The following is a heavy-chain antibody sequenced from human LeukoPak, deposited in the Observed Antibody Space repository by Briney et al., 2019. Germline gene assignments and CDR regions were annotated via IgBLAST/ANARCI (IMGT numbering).Heavy chain of an antibody. D-gene: IGHD2-15*01. CDR1: GGTFSSYA. V-gene: IGHV1-69*04. Sequence: SVKVSCKASGGTFSSYAIIWVRQAPGQGLEWMGRIIPILGIANYAQKFQGRVTITADKSTSTAYMELSSLRSEDTAVYYCARDATYCSGGSCHDYWGQGTLVTVSS. CDR3: ARDATYCSGGSCHDY. CDR2: IIPILGIA. J-gene: IGHJ4*02.